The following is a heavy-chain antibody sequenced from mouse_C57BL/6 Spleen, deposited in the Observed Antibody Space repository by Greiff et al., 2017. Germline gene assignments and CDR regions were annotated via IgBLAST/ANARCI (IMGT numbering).Heavy chain of an antibody. CDR3: ARTHITTVVQGYFDY. J-gene: IGHJ2*01. D-gene: IGHD1-1*01. CDR2: IYPRSGNT. CDR1: GYTFTSYG. V-gene: IGHV1-81*01. Sequence: VQLKQSGAELARPGASVKLSCKASGYTFTSYGISWVKQRTGQGLEWIGEIYPRSGNTYYNEKFKGKATLTADKSSSTAYMELRSLTSEDSAVYFCARTHITTVVQGYFDYWGQGTTLTVSS.